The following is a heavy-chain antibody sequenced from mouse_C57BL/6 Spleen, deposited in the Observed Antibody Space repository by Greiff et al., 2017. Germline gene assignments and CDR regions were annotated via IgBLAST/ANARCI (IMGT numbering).Heavy chain of an antibody. Sequence: VQLQQSGPELVKPGASVKISCKASGYAFSSSWMNWVKQRPGKGLEWIGRIYPGDGDTNYNGKFKGKATLTADKSSSTAYMQLSSLTSKDSAVYFCARWGGKYGGFAYWGQGTLVTVSA. CDR2: IYPGDGDT. V-gene: IGHV1-82*01. D-gene: IGHD2-1*01. CDR1: GYAFSSSW. J-gene: IGHJ3*01. CDR3: ARWGGKYGGFAY.